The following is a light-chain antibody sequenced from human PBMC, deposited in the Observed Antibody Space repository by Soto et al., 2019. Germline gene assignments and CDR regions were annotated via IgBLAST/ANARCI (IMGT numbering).Light chain of an antibody. CDR2: KSS. CDR1: QSLVHSDGNTY. V-gene: IGKV2-30*02. J-gene: IGKJ1*01. CDR3: MQGITFT. Sequence: IVLTQSPLSLPVTLGQPASISCRSSQSLVHSDGNTYLNWFQQRPGQSQRRLIYKSSNRDSGVPDRFSGSGSGTDFTLSISRVEADDVGVYYCMQGITFTFGQGTRVEIK.